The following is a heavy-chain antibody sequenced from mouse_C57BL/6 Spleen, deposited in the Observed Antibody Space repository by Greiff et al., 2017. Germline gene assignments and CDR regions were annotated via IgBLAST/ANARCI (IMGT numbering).Heavy chain of an antibody. CDR3: ARYYYGISASFAY. CDR2: IDPSDSNT. CDR1: GYTFTSYW. D-gene: IGHD1-1*01. Sequence: QVQLQQPGAELVKPGASVKLSCKASGYTFTSYWMQWVKQRPGQGLEWIGEIDPSDSNTNYNQKFKGKATLTVDTSSSTAYMQLSSLTSEDSAVYYCARYYYGISASFAYWGQGTLVTVSA. V-gene: IGHV1-50*01. J-gene: IGHJ3*01.